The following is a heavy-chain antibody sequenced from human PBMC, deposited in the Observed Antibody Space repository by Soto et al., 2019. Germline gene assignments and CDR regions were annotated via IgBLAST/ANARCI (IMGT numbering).Heavy chain of an antibody. CDR3: AAERENYYYYGMDV. CDR1: GFTFTSSA. CDR2: IVVGSGNT. Sequence: SVKVSCKASGFTFTSSAVQWVRQARGQRLEWIGWIVVGSGNTNYAQKFQERVTITRDMSTSTAYMELSSLRSEDTAVYYCAAERENYYYYGMDVWGQGTTVTVSS. J-gene: IGHJ6*02. V-gene: IGHV1-58*01.